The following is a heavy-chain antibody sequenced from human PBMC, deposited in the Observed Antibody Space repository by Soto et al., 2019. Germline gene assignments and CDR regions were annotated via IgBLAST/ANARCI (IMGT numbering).Heavy chain of an antibody. CDR3: ARAHAPTLPFDY. V-gene: IGHV4-61*08. Sequence: SETLSLTCTVSGASVSTDGYYWIWIRQPPGKGLDWIGYIYYTWSTGYNPSLKSRITTSIDTSKNQFSLRLSSVTAADTAVYFCARAHAPTLPFDYWGLGTLVTVSS. J-gene: IGHJ4*01. CDR2: IYYTWST. CDR1: GASVSTDGYY. D-gene: IGHD2-15*01.